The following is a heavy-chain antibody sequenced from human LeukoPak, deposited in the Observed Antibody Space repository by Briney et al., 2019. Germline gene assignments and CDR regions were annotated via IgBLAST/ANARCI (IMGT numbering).Heavy chain of an antibody. CDR3: ARDRVVVTAKGLFYGMDV. CDR1: GGSISSGGYY. J-gene: IGHJ6*02. D-gene: IGHD2-21*02. CDR2: IYYSGST. Sequence: PSETLSLTCTVSGGSISSGGYYWSWIRQHPGKGLEWIGYIYYSGSTNYNPSLKSRVTISVDTSKNQFSLKLSSVTAADTAVYYCARDRVVVTAKGLFYGMDVWGQGTTVTVSS. V-gene: IGHV4-61*08.